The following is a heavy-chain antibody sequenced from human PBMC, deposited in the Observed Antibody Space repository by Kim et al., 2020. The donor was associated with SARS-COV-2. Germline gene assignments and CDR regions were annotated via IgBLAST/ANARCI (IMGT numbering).Heavy chain of an antibody. V-gene: IGHV4-31*03. CDR1: GGSISSGGYY. CDR2: IYYSGST. J-gene: IGHJ6*02. CDR3: ARDLLKSPVPLGYYCYFGMDD. Sequence: SETLSLTCTVSGGSISSGGYYWSWIRQHPGKGLEWIGYIYYSGSTYYNPSLKSRVTISVDTSKNQFSLKLSSVTAADTAVYYCARDLLKSPVPLGYYCYFGMDDWGQGTPVTVSS.